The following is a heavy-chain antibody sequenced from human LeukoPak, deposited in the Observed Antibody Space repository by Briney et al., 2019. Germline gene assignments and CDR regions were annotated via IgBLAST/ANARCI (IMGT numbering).Heavy chain of an antibody. J-gene: IGHJ6*02. CDR3: AREYSSSSAYYGMDV. D-gene: IGHD6-6*01. Sequence: GGSLRLSCAASGFTFSTYDMNWVRQAPGKGLEWVSYISSSSSYIYYADSVKGRFTISRDNAKNSLYLQMHSLRAEDTAVYYCAREYSSSSAYYGMDVWGQGTTVTVSS. CDR2: ISSSSSYI. V-gene: IGHV3-21*01. CDR1: GFTFSTYD.